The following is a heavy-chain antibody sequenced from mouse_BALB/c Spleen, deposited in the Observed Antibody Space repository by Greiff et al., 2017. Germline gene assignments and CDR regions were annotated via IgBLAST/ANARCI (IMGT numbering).Heavy chain of an antibody. CDR3: AIYYDYDWFAY. J-gene: IGHJ3*01. D-gene: IGHD2-4*01. V-gene: IGHV1-80*01. Sequence: VKLMESGAELVRPGSSVKISCKASGYAFSSYWMNWVKQRPGQGLEWIGQIYPGDGDTNYNGKFKGKATLTADKSSSTAYMQLSSLTSEDSAVYFCAIYYDYDWFAYWGQGTLVTVSA. CDR1: GYAFSSYW. CDR2: IYPGDGDT.